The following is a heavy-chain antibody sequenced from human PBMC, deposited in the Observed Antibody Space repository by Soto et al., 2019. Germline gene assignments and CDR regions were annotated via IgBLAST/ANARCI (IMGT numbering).Heavy chain of an antibody. D-gene: IGHD6-13*01. CDR3: VVKQKLPWVNY. V-gene: IGHV5-51*01. J-gene: IGHJ4*02. CDR2: TYPGDSDT. Sequence: GESLKISCTGSGYSFTGYWIGWVRQMPGKGLEWMGITYPGDSDTRYSPSFQGRVTISADKSINTAYLQWSSLKASDTAMYYCVVKQKLPWVNYWGQGTLVTVSS. CDR1: GYSFTGYW.